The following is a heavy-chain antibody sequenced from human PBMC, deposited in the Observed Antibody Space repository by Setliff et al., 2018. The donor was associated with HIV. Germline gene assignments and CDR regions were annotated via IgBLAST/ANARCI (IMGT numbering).Heavy chain of an antibody. CDR1: GGSISSSSYY. J-gene: IGHJ4*02. CDR3: ARVIAVAGTHSVDY. D-gene: IGHD6-19*01. V-gene: IGHV4-39*07. CDR2: IYNGGNT. Sequence: SETLSLTCTVSGGSISSSSYYWGWIRQPPGKGLEWIGSIYNGGNTYFSPSLKSRVTISLDTSKNQISLKVTSVTAADTAVYYCARVIAVAGTHSVDYWGQGTLVTVSS.